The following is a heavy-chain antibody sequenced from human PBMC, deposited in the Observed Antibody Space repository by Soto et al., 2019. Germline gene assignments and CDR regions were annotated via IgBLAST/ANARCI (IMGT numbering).Heavy chain of an antibody. D-gene: IGHD3-16*01. V-gene: IGHV1-3*04. CDR3: ARLRFGFDP. Sequence: SAKISCEACGYTFNTYHIHWVRQAPGQSLEWMGWINTGNGNTKYSQKFQDRVTITRDTAATTAYMELSRLTSEDTAVYYCARLRFGFDPWGQGTLVTVSS. CDR1: GYTFNTYH. CDR2: INTGNGNT. J-gene: IGHJ5*02.